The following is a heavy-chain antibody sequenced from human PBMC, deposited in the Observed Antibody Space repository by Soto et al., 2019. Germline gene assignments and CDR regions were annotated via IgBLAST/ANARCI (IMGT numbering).Heavy chain of an antibody. CDR2: ISGSGGST. V-gene: IGHV3-23*01. J-gene: IGHJ4*02. CDR1: GFNFSGYA. CDR3: AKDLDSSGYYYSSFDY. Sequence: GGSLRLSCTASGFNFSGYAMRWVRRAPGKGLEWVSAISGSGGSTYYADSVKGRFTISRDNSKNTLYLQMNSLRAEDTAVYYCAKDLDSSGYYYSSFDYWGQGTLVTVSP. D-gene: IGHD3-22*01.